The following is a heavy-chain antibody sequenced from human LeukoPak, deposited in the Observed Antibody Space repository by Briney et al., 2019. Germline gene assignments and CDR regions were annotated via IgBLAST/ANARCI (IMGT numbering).Heavy chain of an antibody. D-gene: IGHD3-10*01. V-gene: IGHV3-74*01. CDR1: GFTFSSYW. CDR3: ARGPPVFTMVRGIPPDY. J-gene: IGHJ4*02. CDR2: INSDGSST. Sequence: QTGGSLRLSCAASGFTFSSYWMHWVRQAPGKGLVWVSRINSDGSSTSYADSVKGRFTISRDNAKNTPYLQMNSLRAEDTAVYYCARGPPVFTMVRGIPPDYWGQGTLVTVSS.